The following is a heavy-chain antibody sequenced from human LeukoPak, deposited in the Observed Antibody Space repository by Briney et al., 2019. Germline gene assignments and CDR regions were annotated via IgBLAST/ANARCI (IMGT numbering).Heavy chain of an antibody. D-gene: IGHD2-21*01. CDR3: ARAAGFVNDAFDI. CDR1: GGSISSGGYS. CDR2: IYHSGST. J-gene: IGHJ3*02. V-gene: IGHV4-30-2*01. Sequence: SSETLSLTCAVSGGSISSGGYSWSWIRQPPGKGLEWIGYIYHSGSTYYNPSLKSRVTISVDRSKNQFSLKLSSVTAADTAVYYCARAAGFVNDAFDIWGQGTMVTVSS.